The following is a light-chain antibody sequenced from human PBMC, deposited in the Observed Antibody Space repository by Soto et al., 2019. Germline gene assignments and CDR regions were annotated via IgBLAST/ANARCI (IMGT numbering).Light chain of an antibody. CDR1: QSVSSS. CDR2: DAS. J-gene: IGKJ4*01. Sequence: EIVLTQSPATLSLSPGERATLSCRASQSVSSSLAWYQQKPGQAPRLLIYDASNRATGIPARFSGSGSGTDFTLTISSLEPEDCAVYYCQKRSNWLTFGGGTQVEIK. CDR3: QKRSNWLT. V-gene: IGKV3-11*01.